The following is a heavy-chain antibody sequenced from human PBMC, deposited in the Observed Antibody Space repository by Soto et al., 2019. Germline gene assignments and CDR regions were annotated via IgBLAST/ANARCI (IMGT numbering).Heavy chain of an antibody. V-gene: IGHV3-9*01. Sequence: EVQLVESGGGLVQPGRSLRLSCAASGFTFDDYAMHWVRQAPGKGLEWVSGISWNGGSIGYADSVKGRFTIYRDNAKNYLYLKMNRLRAEDTALYYGAKEPPRYDFNRNYYLDVWGKGTPVTVSS. CDR2: ISWNGGSI. CDR1: GFTFDDYA. J-gene: IGHJ6*03. D-gene: IGHD3-3*01. CDR3: AKEPPRYDFNRNYYLDV.